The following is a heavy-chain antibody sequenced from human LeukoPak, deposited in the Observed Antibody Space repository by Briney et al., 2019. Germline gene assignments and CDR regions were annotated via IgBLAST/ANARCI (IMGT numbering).Heavy chain of an antibody. J-gene: IGHJ4*02. Sequence: LETLSLTCAVYGGSFSGYYWSWIRQPPGKGLEWIGEINHSGSTNYNPSLKSRVTISVDTSKNQFSLKLSSVTAADTAVYYCARAPRGFGGAGFDYWGQGTLVTVSS. CDR2: INHSGST. CDR3: ARAPRGFGGAGFDY. CDR1: GGSFSGYY. V-gene: IGHV4-34*01. D-gene: IGHD3-10*01.